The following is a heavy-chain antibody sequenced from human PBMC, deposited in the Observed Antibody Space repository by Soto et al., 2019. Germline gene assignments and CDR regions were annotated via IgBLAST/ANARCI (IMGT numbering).Heavy chain of an antibody. CDR1: GFTFSSYA. D-gene: IGHD3-22*01. J-gene: IGHJ4*02. Sequence: LRLSCAASGFTFSSYAMHWVRQAPGKGLEWVAVISYDGSNKYYADSVKGRFTISRDNSKNTLYLQMNSLRAEDTAVYYCARDVDDSSGYYGRFDYWGQGTLVTVSS. CDR2: ISYDGSNK. CDR3: ARDVDDSSGYYGRFDY. V-gene: IGHV3-30-3*01.